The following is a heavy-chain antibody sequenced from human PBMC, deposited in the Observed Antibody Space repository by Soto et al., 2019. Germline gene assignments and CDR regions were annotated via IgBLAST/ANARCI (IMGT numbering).Heavy chain of an antibody. Sequence: QAQLVQSGAEVKEPGASVKVSCKASCYTFTVYGITWVRQAPGQGLEWMGWASPLSATTNYAPKFQGRVTMTTDTSTNIAYMELRSLRSDDTAVYYCARGGTAEADSWGQGTLVTVSS. V-gene: IGHV1-18*01. CDR3: ARGGTAEADS. CDR2: ASPLSATT. J-gene: IGHJ4*02. CDR1: CYTFTVYG. D-gene: IGHD2-21*02.